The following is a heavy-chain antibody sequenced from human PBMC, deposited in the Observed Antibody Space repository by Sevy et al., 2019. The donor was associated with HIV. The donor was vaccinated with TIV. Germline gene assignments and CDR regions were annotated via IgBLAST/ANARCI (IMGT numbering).Heavy chain of an antibody. J-gene: IGHJ6*02. D-gene: IGHD4-17*01. Sequence: GGSLRLSCAASGFILSDYYMSWIRQRPGKGLEWISYISGSDDAIYYAESVKGRFTISRDNTKNSLYLKMNSLRVEDTAVYYCARDHVKDGDLGDYYYFAMDVWGQGTTVTVSS. CDR1: GFILSDYY. CDR2: ISGSDDAI. CDR3: ARDHVKDGDLGDYYYFAMDV. V-gene: IGHV3-11*01.